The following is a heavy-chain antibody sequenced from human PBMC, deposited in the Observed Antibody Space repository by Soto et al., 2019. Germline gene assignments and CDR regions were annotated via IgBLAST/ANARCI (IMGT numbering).Heavy chain of an antibody. V-gene: IGHV4-39*01. CDR1: GGSISSSSYY. CDR3: ASRYCSSTGCYWTLFDY. D-gene: IGHD2-2*01. Sequence: QLQLQESGPGLVKPSETLALTCTVSGGSISSSSYYWGRIRQPPGKGLEWIGSIYYSGSTYYNPYLKSRVTISVDTSNIQFSLMLSSVTAANTAVYYCASRYCSSTGCYWTLFDYWGQGTLVTVSS. J-gene: IGHJ4*02. CDR2: IYYSGST.